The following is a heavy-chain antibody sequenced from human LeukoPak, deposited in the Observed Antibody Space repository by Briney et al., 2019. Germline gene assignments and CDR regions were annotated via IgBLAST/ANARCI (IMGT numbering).Heavy chain of an antibody. Sequence: GASVKVSCKASGYTFTGYYMHWVRQAPGQGLEWMGWINPNSGGTNYAQKFQGRVTMTRDTSISTAYMELSSLRSEDTAVYYCATGLAEVRYFDWLPHYWGQGTLVTVSS. CDR3: ATGLAEVRYFDWLPHY. CDR2: INPNSGGT. CDR1: GYTFTGYY. D-gene: IGHD3-9*01. V-gene: IGHV1-2*02. J-gene: IGHJ4*02.